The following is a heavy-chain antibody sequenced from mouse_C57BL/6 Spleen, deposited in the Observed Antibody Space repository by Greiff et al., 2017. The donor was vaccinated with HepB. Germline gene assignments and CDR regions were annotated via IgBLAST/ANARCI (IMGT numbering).Heavy chain of an antibody. CDR1: GYAFTNYL. CDR2: INPGSGGT. Sequence: QVQLQQSGAELVRPGTSVKVSCKASGYAFTNYLIEWVKQRPGQGLEWIGVINPGSGGTNYNEKFKGKATLTADKSSSTAYMQLSSLTSEDSAVYFCARSWLLRGENYAMDYWGQGTSVTVSS. V-gene: IGHV1-54*01. CDR3: ARSWLLRGENYAMDY. D-gene: IGHD2-3*01. J-gene: IGHJ4*01.